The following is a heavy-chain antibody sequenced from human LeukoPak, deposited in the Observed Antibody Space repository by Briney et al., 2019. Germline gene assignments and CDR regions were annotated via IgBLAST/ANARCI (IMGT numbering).Heavy chain of an antibody. CDR1: GFTFSGYA. V-gene: IGHV3-23*01. J-gene: IGHJ4*02. D-gene: IGHD2-15*01. Sequence: PGGSLRLSCEASGFTFSGYAMSWVRQAPGKGLEWVSSINAFGARTYYADSVKGRFTISRDNSKNTLYLRMNSLRAEDTALYYCAKVALGYCSGSSCYYFDYGGQGTLVTVSS. CDR3: AKVALGYCSGSSCYYFDY. CDR2: INAFGART.